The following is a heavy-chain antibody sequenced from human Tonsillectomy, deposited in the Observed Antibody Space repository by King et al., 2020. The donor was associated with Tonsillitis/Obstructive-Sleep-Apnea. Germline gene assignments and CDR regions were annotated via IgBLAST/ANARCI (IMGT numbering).Heavy chain of an antibody. D-gene: IGHD3-3*01. CDR1: GGSISSSSYY. CDR3: AGLRGYYDFWSGYYTGGEDYYYGMDV. V-gene: IGHV4-39*01. CDR2: IYYSGST. Sequence: QLQESGPGLVKPSETLSLTCTVSGGSISSSSYYWGWIRQPPGKGLEWIGSIYYSGSTYYNPSLKSRVTISVDTSKNQFSLKLSSVTAADTAVYYCAGLRGYYDFWSGYYTGGEDYYYGMDVWGQGTTVTVSS. J-gene: IGHJ6*02.